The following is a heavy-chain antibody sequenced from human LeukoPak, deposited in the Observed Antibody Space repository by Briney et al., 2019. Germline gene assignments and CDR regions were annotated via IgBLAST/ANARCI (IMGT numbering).Heavy chain of an antibody. Sequence: SETLSLTCTVSGGSISSSSYYWGWIRQPPGKGLEWIGSIYYSGSTYYNPSLKSRVTISVDTSKNQFSLKLSSVSAADTAVYYCASGTTILSANFDYWGQGTLVTVSS. CDR3: ASGTTILSANFDY. CDR1: GGSISSSSYY. D-gene: IGHD1-14*01. V-gene: IGHV4-39*01. CDR2: IYYSGST. J-gene: IGHJ4*02.